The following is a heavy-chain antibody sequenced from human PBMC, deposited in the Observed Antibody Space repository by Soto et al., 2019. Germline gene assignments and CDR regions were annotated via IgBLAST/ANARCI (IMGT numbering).Heavy chain of an antibody. J-gene: IGHJ5*02. V-gene: IGHV3-11*01. D-gene: IGHD6-13*01. CDR2: ISSSGSTI. CDR1: GFTFSDYY. CDR3: ARPGRIRSSWYGGDWFDP. Sequence: PGGSLRLSCAASGFTFSDYYRSWIRQAPGKGLEWVSYISSSGSTIYYADSVKGRFTISRDNAKNSLYLQMNGLRAEDTAVYYCARPGRIRSSWYGGDWFDPWGQGTLVTVSS.